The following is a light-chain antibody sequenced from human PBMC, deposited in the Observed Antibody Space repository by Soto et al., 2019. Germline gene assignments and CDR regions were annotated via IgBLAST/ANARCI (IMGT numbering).Light chain of an antibody. Sequence: ELVMTQSPATMSVSPGERATLSCRASQSVTTNLAWYQQKPGQAPRLLIYGSSARPTGIPARFSGSGSGTEFSLTISRLQSEDFAVYYCQQYNNWPTAFGQGNKL. CDR1: QSVTTN. J-gene: IGKJ2*01. V-gene: IGKV3-15*01. CDR3: QQYNNWPTA. CDR2: GSS.